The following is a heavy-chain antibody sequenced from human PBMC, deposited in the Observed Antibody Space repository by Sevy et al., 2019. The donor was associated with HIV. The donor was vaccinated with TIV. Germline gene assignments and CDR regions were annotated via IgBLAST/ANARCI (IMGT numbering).Heavy chain of an antibody. J-gene: IGHJ6*02. Sequence: GGSLRLSCEASGFTFSYAWMSWVRQAPGKGLEWVGRIKRQTDGGTEEYAAPVKGRFTISRDDSRDTLYLQMNSLKTEDTAVYYCTTERGSCVGGISSYFFSGMDVWGQGTTVTVSS. CDR3: TTERGSCVGGISSYFFSGMDV. CDR2: IKRQTDGGTE. V-gene: IGHV3-15*01. CDR1: GFTFSYAW. D-gene: IGHD2-15*01.